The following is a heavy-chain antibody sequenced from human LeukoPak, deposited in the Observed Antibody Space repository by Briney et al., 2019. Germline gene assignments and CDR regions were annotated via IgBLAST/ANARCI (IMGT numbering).Heavy chain of an antibody. CDR1: GFTFSSYW. Sequence: PGGSLRLSCAASGFTFSSYWMHCVRQAPGKGLVWVSRINSDGSSTSYADSVKGRFTISRDKDQNTLYLQMNSLRAEDTGVYYCARGYPYYAFDIWGQGTMVTVSS. J-gene: IGHJ3*02. V-gene: IGHV3-74*01. CDR3: ARGYPYYAFDI. CDR2: INSDGSST. D-gene: IGHD1-1*01.